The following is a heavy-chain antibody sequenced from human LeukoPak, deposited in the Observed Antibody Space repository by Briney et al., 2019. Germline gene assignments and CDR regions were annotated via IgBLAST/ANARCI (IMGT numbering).Heavy chain of an antibody. CDR3: ARAEGYFDWLLPFDP. D-gene: IGHD3-9*01. V-gene: IGHV1-46*01. CDR1: GYTFTSYY. CDR2: INPSGGST. J-gene: IGHJ5*02. Sequence: GASVKVSCKASGYTFTSYYMHWVRQAPGQGLESMGIINPSGGSTSYAQKFQGRVTMTRDTSTSTVYMELSSLRSEDTAVYYCARAEGYFDWLLPFDPWGQGTLVTVSS.